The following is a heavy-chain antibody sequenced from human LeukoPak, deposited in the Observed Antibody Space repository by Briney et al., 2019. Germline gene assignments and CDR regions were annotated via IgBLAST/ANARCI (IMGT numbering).Heavy chain of an antibody. CDR1: GFTFSTYA. D-gene: IGHD2-2*01. CDR3: AKDWAVVVPAVWVGLDY. Sequence: PGGSLRLSCAASGFTFSTYAMTWVRQAPGKGLEWVAGISISGGSTDYADSVKGRFAISRDNSKNRLYLQMNSLRVEDTAVYYCAKDWAVVVPAVWVGLDYWGQGTLVTVSS. J-gene: IGHJ4*02. V-gene: IGHV3-23*01. CDR2: ISISGGST.